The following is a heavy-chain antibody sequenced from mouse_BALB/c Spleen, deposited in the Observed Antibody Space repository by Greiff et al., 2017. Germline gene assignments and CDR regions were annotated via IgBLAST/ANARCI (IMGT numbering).Heavy chain of an antibody. V-gene: IGHV5-12-2*01. CDR3: ARHAEDANRGFAY. CDR1: GFTFSSYT. CDR2: ISNGGGST. D-gene: IGHD6-1*01. J-gene: IGHJ3*01. Sequence: EVKLVESGGGLVQPGGSLKLSCAASGFTFSSYTMSWVRQTPEKRLEWVAYISNGGGSTYYPDTVKGRFTISRDNAKNTLYLQMSSLKSEDTAMYYCARHAEDANRGFAYWGQGTLVTVSA.